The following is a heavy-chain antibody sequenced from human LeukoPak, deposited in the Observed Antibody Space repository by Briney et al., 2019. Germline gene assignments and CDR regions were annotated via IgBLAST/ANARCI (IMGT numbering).Heavy chain of an antibody. J-gene: IGHJ4*02. CDR3: ARDIRIVGATLYFDY. CDR2: MHSSGST. V-gene: IGHV4-59*01. CDR1: GGSISNYY. Sequence: SETLSLTCTVSGGSISNYYWSWIRQPPGKGLEWIGCMHSSGSTSYNLSLKSRLTMSIDTSKNQLSLKMKSVTTADTAVYYCARDIRIVGATLYFDYWGQGTLVTVSS. D-gene: IGHD1-26*01.